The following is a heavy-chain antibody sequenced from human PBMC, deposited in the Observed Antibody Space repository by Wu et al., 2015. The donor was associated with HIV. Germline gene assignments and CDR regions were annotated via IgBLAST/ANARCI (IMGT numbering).Heavy chain of an antibody. Sequence: QVQLVQSGAEMKKPGASVKVSCTASGYTFTAYNVHWVRQVPGQGLEWMGNINANSGRTKYAENFQGRVAMTRDTSVNTVYMELKTLRYDDTAVYFCARGDRFYDILTGYSKNWFDPGAREPWSASPQ. CDR2: INANSGRT. D-gene: IGHD3-9*01. V-gene: IGHV1-2*02. CDR3: ARGDRFYDILTGYSKNWFDP. CDR1: GYTFTAYN. J-gene: IGHJ5*02.